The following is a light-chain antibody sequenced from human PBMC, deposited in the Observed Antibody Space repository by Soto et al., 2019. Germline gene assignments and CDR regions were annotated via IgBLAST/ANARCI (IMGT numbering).Light chain of an antibody. J-gene: IGLJ1*01. V-gene: IGLV3-25*01. CDR3: QSADSSGTYV. CDR1: ALAKQY. CDR2: QDT. Sequence: SYELTQPPTVSVSPGQTARITCSGDALAKQYAYWYQHKTGQAPVLVISQDTKRPSGIPERFSGSTSGTTVTLTISEVQAEDEADYYCQSADSSGTYVFGTGTKVTVL.